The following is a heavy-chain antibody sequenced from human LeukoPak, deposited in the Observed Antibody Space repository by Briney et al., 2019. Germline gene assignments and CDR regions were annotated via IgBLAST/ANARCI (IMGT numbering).Heavy chain of an antibody. V-gene: IGHV3-30*02. CDR1: GFIFSSYG. Sequence: PGGSLRLSCAASGFIFSSYGMHWVRQAPGKGLEGVAFIRYDGSNKYYADSVKGRFTISRDDSKNTLYLQMNSLRAEDTAVYYCARGGDVSYGDYFDYWGQGTLVTVSS. J-gene: IGHJ4*02. CDR2: IRYDGSNK. CDR3: ARGGDVSYGDYFDY. D-gene: IGHD4-17*01.